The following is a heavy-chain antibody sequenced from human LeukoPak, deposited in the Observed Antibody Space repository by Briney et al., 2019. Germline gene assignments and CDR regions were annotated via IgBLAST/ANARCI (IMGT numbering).Heavy chain of an antibody. CDR1: GFTFSSYW. CDR3: ARDGEPHYYDSSGYYDY. Sequence: GGSLRLSCAASGFTFSSYWMSWVRQAPGKGLEWVANIKQDGSEKYYVDSVKGRFTISRDNAKNSLYLQMNSLRAEDTAVYYCARDGEPHYYDSSGYYDYWGQGTLVTVSS. CDR2: IKQDGSEK. J-gene: IGHJ4*02. D-gene: IGHD3-22*01. V-gene: IGHV3-7*01.